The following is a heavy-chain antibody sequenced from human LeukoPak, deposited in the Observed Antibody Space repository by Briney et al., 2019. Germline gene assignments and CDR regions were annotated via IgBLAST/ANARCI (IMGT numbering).Heavy chain of an antibody. D-gene: IGHD1-26*01. CDR2: IYPCDSDT. Sequence: GESLTISCQGCGYSFTRYWIVWLRPMPGKGLEWMGFIYPCDSDTRYSPSFQGQVTISADKAISTAYLQWSSLKASDTAVYYCARRGGYNWVDPWGQGTLVTVSS. CDR1: GYSFTRYW. J-gene: IGHJ5*02. CDR3: ARRGGYNWVDP. V-gene: IGHV5-51*03.